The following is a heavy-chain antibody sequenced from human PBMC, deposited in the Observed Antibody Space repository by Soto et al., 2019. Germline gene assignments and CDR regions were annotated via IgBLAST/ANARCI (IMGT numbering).Heavy chain of an antibody. Sequence: QRQLRESGPGLLKPSETLSLTCTLSGGSITTANPWWGWIRQPPGKGLEWIASIYHTGNTYYNPTINSRLTVSMDTSKTQFSLKLRVVAATDMSVYYCALQGGGAGRAGLVPFDPGGQGILVTVSS. CDR1: GGSITTANPW. D-gene: IGHD3-10*01. CDR3: ALQGGGAGRAGLVPFDP. CDR2: IYHTGNT. V-gene: IGHV4-39*01. J-gene: IGHJ5*02.